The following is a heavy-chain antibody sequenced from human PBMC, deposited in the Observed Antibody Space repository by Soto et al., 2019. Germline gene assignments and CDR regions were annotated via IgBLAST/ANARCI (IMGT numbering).Heavy chain of an antibody. Sequence: GGSLRLSCAASGFSFSTYGMHWVRQAPGKGLEWVAFISNDGSNKYYADSVKGRFTISRDNSKNTLYLQMNSLRAEDTAVYYCARGVGPSWSYYNSYFDYWGQGTLVTVSS. V-gene: IGHV3-30*03. J-gene: IGHJ4*02. CDR3: ARGVGPSWSYYNSYFDY. CDR2: ISNDGSNK. D-gene: IGHD3-10*01. CDR1: GFSFSTYG.